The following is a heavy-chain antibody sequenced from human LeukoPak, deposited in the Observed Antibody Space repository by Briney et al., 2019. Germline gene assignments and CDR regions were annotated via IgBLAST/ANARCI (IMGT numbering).Heavy chain of an antibody. V-gene: IGHV4-31*11. D-gene: IGHD3-10*01. CDR2: IYYSGST. J-gene: IGHJ4*02. Sequence: SETLSLTCAVFGGSISSGGYSWSWIRQHPGKGLEWIGYIYYSGSTYYNPSLKSRVTISVDTSKNQFSLKLSSVTAADTAVYYCARGSLRSSPLDYWGQGTLVTVSS. CDR3: ARGSLRSSPLDY. CDR1: GGSISSGGYS.